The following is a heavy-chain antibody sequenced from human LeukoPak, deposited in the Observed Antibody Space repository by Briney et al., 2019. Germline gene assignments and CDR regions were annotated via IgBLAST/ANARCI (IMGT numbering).Heavy chain of an antibody. Sequence: ASVKVSCKASGYTFTSYVINWVRQATGQGLEWMGWMNPNSGNTGYAQKFQGRVTMTRNTSISTAYMELSSLRSEDTAVYYCARGRWGGRYFDYWGQGTLVTVSS. CDR3: ARGRWGGRYFDY. CDR1: GYTFTSYV. V-gene: IGHV1-8*01. J-gene: IGHJ4*02. D-gene: IGHD3-16*01. CDR2: MNPNSGNT.